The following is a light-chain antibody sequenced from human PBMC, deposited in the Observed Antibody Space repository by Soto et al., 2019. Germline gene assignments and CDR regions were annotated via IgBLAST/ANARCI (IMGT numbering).Light chain of an antibody. J-gene: IGKJ1*01. CDR3: QQYNSYSPT. V-gene: IGKV1-5*01. CDR2: DAS. CDR1: QSIHTW. Sequence: DIQMTQSPSTLSASVGDTVTITCRASQSIHTWLAWYQQKPGKAPNLLIHDASSLETGVPPRFSGSGSGTDFTLTSSSLQPDDFATYYCQQYNSYSPTFGQGTKVEIK.